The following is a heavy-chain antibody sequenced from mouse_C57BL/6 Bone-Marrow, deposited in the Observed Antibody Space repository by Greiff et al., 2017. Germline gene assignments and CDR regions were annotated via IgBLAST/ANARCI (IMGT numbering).Heavy chain of an antibody. CDR2: IDPENGDT. D-gene: IGHD1-1*01. CDR1: GFNIKDDY. V-gene: IGHV14-4*01. CDR3: TVYYGSSYVAWFAY. J-gene: IGHJ3*01. Sequence: VQLQQSGAELVRPGASVKLSCTASGFNIKDDYMHWVKQRPEQGLEWIGWIDPENGDTEYASKFQGKATITADTSSNTAYLQLSSLTSEDTAVYYCTVYYGSSYVAWFAYWGQWTLVTVSA.